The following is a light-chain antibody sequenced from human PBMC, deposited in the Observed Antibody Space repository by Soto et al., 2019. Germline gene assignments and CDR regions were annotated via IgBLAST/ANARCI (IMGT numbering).Light chain of an antibody. Sequence: QSVLTQPPSVSGSPGQSVTISCTGTSSDVGGYYYFSWYQQRRGKAPKLLIYDVTKRPSGVPDRFSGSKSVNTASLTISGLQAEDEAYFYCCSXALLFGTGTKVXV. J-gene: IGLJ1*01. CDR1: SSDVGGYYY. V-gene: IGLV2-11*01. CDR2: DVT. CDR3: CSXALL.